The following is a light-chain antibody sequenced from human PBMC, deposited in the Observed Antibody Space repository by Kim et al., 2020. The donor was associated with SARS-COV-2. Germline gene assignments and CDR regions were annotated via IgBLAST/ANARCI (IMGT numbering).Light chain of an antibody. J-gene: IGKJ4*01. CDR1: QGIRNY. Sequence: DIQLTQSPSFLSASVGDRVTITCRASQGIRNYLAWYQQKPGKAPNLLIFPASTLQSGVPSRFSGSQSGTEFTLTISSLQPDDFAMYYCQHLNTYPLTFAGGTKVEIK. V-gene: IGKV1-9*01. CDR3: QHLNTYPLT. CDR2: PAS.